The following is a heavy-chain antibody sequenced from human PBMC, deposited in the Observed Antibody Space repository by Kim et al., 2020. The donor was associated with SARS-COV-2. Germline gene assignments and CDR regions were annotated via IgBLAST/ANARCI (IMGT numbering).Heavy chain of an antibody. CDR3: ARGIQRGAARPYGMDV. Sequence: CVKGRFTISRDNDKNTLYLQMNSLRAEDTDVYYCARGIQRGAARPYGMDVWGQGTTVTVSS. J-gene: IGHJ6*02. D-gene: IGHD6-6*01. V-gene: IGHV3-74*01.